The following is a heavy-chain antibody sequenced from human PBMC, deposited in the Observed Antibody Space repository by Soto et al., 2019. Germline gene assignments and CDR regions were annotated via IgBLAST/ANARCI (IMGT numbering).Heavy chain of an antibody. J-gene: IGHJ4*02. Sequence: GESLKISCAASGFTFSSYAMSWVRQAPGKGLEWVSAISGSGGSTYYADSVKGRFTISRDNSKNTLYLQMNSLIAEDTAVYYCAKDMGSLVTAYCGGDCYFDYWGQGTLVTVSS. CDR2: ISGSGGST. D-gene: IGHD2-21*02. CDR1: GFTFSSYA. CDR3: AKDMGSLVTAYCGGDCYFDY. V-gene: IGHV3-23*01.